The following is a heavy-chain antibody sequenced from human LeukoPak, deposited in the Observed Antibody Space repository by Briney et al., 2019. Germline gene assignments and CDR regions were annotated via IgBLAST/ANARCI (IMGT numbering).Heavy chain of an antibody. V-gene: IGHV3-23*01. J-gene: IGHJ6*02. CDR1: GFTFSSYA. CDR2: ISGSGGST. Sequence: SGGSLRLSCAASGFTFSSYAMSWVRQAPGKGLEWVSAISGSGGSTYYADSVKGRFTISRDNSKNTLYLQMNSLRAEDTAVYYCAKDGGSGWYEVYYYGMDVWGQGTTVTVSS. CDR3: AKDGGSGWYEVYYYGMDV. D-gene: IGHD6-19*01.